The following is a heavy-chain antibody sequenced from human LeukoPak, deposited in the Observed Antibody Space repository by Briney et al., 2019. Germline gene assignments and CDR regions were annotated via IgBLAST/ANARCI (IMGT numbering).Heavy chain of an antibody. CDR1: GGSISDYF. CDR3: ARGPYCGDDCYFDS. J-gene: IGHJ4*02. V-gene: IGHV4-4*07. D-gene: IGHD2-21*01. CDR2: IYSSGST. Sequence: SETLSLTCTVSGGSISDYFWSWIRQPAGKGLEWIGRIYSSGSTLYSPSLKSRVTMSVDTSENQFSLRLTSVTAADTAVYYCARGPYCGDDCYFDSWGRGTLFTVSS.